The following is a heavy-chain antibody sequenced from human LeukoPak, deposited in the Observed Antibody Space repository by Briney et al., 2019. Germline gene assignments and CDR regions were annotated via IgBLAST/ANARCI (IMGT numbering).Heavy chain of an antibody. D-gene: IGHD6-19*01. J-gene: IGHJ4*02. CDR3: AKDKRSIAVAGLDY. V-gene: IGHV3-9*01. Sequence: GGSLRLSCAASGFTFDDYAMHWVRQAPGKGLEWVSGISWNSGSIGYADSVKGRFTISRDNAKNSLYLQMNSLRAEDTALYYSAKDKRSIAVAGLDYWGQGTLVTVSS. CDR2: ISWNSGSI. CDR1: GFTFDDYA.